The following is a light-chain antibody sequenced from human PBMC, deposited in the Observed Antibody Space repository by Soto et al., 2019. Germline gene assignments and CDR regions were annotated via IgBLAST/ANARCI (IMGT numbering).Light chain of an antibody. CDR3: QQYGSSPLT. V-gene: IGKV3-20*01. J-gene: IGKJ1*01. CDR1: QTVSSSY. CDR2: STS. Sequence: EKILTQSPGTLSLSPGERATLSCRASQTVSSSYLAWYQQKPGQAPRLLISSTSSRAVGVPDRFSGSGSGTDFTLTITSLEPEDFAVYYCQQYGSSPLTFGQGTKVDIK.